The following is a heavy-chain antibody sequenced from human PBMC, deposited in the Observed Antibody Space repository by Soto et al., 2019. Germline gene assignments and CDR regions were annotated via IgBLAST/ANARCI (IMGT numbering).Heavy chain of an antibody. Sequence: VQLVESRGGLVQPGGSLRLSCAASGFAFGSYWMHWVRQAPGKGLVWVSRISQDGAIATQADSVKGRFTISRDNAKNTLFLQMNSLRADDTAVYYCLRDQRHWNEFADQWGQGTLVTVSS. D-gene: IGHD1-1*01. CDR3: LRDQRHWNEFADQ. CDR1: GFAFGSYW. J-gene: IGHJ4*02. V-gene: IGHV3-74*01. CDR2: ISQDGAIA.